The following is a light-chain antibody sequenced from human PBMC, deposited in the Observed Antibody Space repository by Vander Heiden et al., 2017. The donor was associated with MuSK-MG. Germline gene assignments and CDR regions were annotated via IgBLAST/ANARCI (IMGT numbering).Light chain of an antibody. CDR2: DVG. J-gene: IGLJ2*01. CDR1: RSDVGGYSY. CDR3: SSYRSTDTVI. V-gene: IGLV2-14*01. Sequence: QSALTQPASVSGSLGQSITIPCTGTRSDVGGYSYVSSYQQHPGKAPKLMIYDVGNRPSGVSNRFSGSKSGNTASLTISGLQAEDEADYYCSSYRSTDTVIFGGGTKLT.